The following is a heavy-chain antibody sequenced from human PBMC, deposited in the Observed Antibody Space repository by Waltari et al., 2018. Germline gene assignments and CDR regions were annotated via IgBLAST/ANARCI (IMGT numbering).Heavy chain of an antibody. J-gene: IGHJ4*02. V-gene: IGHV4-34*01. Sequence: QVQLQQWGAGLLKPSETLSLTCAVYGGSFSGYYWSWIRQPPGKGLEWIGEINHSGCTNYNPSLKRRVTMSVDTSKNHLALKLSSVTAADTAVYYCARHPPYGDPWGGDYWGQGTLVTVSP. D-gene: IGHD4-17*01. CDR2: INHSGCT. CDR1: GGSFSGYY. CDR3: ARHPPYGDPWGGDY.